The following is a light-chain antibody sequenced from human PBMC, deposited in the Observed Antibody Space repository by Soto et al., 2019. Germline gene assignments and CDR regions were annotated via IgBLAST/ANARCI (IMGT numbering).Light chain of an antibody. CDR1: TSDIGNTYNY. J-gene: IGLJ2*01. CDR3: SAYSTGSTPVL. Sequence: QSVLTQPASVSGSPGQSVTLSCTGTTSDIGNTYNYVSWYQHHPGKAPKLIISDVNNRPSGVSDRFSGSKSGNTASLTTSGLQAEDEADYYCSAYSTGSTPVLFGGGTKLTVL. CDR2: DVN. V-gene: IGLV2-14*03.